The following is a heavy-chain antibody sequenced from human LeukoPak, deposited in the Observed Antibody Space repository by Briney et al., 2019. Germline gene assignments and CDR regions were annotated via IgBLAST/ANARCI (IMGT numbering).Heavy chain of an antibody. CDR3: ARMLAAARPPYFDY. CDR2: IYYSGST. Sequence: SETLSLTCTVSGGSISSYYWSWIRQPPGKGLEWIGYIYYSGSTNYNPSLQTPVPISVPPSKHQLSLKLSSVTPADTAVYYCARMLAAARPPYFDYWGQGTLVTLSS. CDR1: GGSISSYY. D-gene: IGHD6-6*01. V-gene: IGHV4-59*01. J-gene: IGHJ4*02.